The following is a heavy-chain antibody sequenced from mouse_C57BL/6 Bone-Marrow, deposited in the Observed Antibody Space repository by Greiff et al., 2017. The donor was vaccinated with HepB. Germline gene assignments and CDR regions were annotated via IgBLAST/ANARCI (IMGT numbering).Heavy chain of an antibody. V-gene: IGHV1-69*01. CDR1: GYTFTSYW. CDR2: IDPSDSYN. D-gene: IGHD2-4*01. Sequence: VQLQQPGAELVMPGASVKLSCKASGYTFTSYWMHWVKQRPGQGLEWIGEIDPSDSYNNYNQKFKGKSTLTVDKSSSTAYMQLSSLTSEDSAVYYCARYDYDYWGQGTTLTVSS. CDR3: ARYDYDY. J-gene: IGHJ2*01.